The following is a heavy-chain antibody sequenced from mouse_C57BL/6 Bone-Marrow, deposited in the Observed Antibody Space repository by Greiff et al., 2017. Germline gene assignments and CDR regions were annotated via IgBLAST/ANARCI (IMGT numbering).Heavy chain of an antibody. J-gene: IGHJ3*01. CDR3: VCGDGPWFAY. V-gene: IGHV1-81*01. Sequence: LQESGAELARPGASVKLSCKASGYTFTSYGISWVKQRTGQGLEWIGEIYPRSGNTYYNEKFKGKATLTADKSSSTAYMELRSLTSEDSAVYFWVCGDGPWFAYWGQGTLVTVSA. D-gene: IGHD1-2*01. CDR1: GYTFTSYG. CDR2: IYPRSGNT.